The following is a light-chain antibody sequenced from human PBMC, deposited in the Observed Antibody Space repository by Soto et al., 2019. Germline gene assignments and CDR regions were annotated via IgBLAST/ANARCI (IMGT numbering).Light chain of an antibody. CDR3: QQYNSYLWT. J-gene: IGKJ1*01. Sequence: IRVSQSPSAVSATLGDRVTITCRASQGIISLLAWYQQKPGKAPKLLIYAASSLQSGVPSRFSGSGSGTEFTLTISSLQPDDFATYYCQQYNSYLWTFGQGTKVDI. CDR2: AAS. CDR1: QGIISL. V-gene: IGKV1D-16*01.